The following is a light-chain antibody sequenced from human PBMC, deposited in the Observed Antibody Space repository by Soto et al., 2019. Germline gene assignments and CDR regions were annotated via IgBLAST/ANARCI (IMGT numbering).Light chain of an antibody. CDR1: QGISSY. CDR2: AAS. Sequence: IQLTQSPSSLSASVGDRVTITCRASQGISSYLAWYQQKPGKAPKLLIYAASTLQTGVPSRLSGSGSGTDFTLTISSLQPEDFATYYCQQLNSYPRTFGLGTKVDIK. CDR3: QQLNSYPRT. V-gene: IGKV1-9*01. J-gene: IGKJ3*01.